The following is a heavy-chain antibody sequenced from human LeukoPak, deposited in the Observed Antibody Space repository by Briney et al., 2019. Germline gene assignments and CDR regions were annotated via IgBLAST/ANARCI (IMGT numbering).Heavy chain of an antibody. V-gene: IGHV5-51*01. J-gene: IGHJ2*01. CDR2: IFPGDSDT. CDR3: ARMVSGWSLWWYFDL. CDR1: GYSFTSYW. D-gene: IGHD6-19*01. Sequence: GESLKISCKGSGYSFTSYWIGWVRQMPGKGLEWMGIIFPGDSDTRYSPSFQGQVTISADKSISTAYLQWSSLKASDTAMYYCARMVSGWSLWWYFDLWGRGTLVTVSS.